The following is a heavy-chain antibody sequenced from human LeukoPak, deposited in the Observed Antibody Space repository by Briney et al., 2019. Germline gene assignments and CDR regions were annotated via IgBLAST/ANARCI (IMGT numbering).Heavy chain of an antibody. CDR1: GFTFSSYS. CDR3: ARDGYTLGSYYYYYMDV. J-gene: IGHJ6*03. Sequence: PGGSLRLSCAASGFTFSSYSMNWVRQAPGKGLEWVAVISYDGSNKYYADSVKGRFTISRDNSKNTLYLQMNSLRAEDTAVYYCARDGYTLGSYYYYYMDVWGKGTTVTVSS. CDR2: ISYDGSNK. D-gene: IGHD5-24*01. V-gene: IGHV3-30*03.